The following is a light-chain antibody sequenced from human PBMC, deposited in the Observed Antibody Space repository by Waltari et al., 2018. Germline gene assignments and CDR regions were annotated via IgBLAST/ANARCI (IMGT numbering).Light chain of an antibody. CDR3: GTWDNNLSALV. CDR1: PSNIGNNY. V-gene: IGLV1-51*02. CDR2: ETE. J-gene: IGLJ2*01. Sequence: QSVLTQPPSVSAAPGQKVTISCSGSPSNIGNNYVSWYQQLPVAAPKVVIYETEKRPSGIPDRFSGSKSGTSASLGITGLQTGDEAAYYCGTWDNNLSALVFGGGTKLTVL.